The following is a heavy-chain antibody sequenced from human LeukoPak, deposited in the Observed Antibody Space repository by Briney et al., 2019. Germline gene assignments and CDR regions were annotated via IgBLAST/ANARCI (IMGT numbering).Heavy chain of an antibody. CDR2: IYTSGST. V-gene: IGHV4-61*02. J-gene: IGHJ3*02. D-gene: IGHD7-27*01. CDR1: GGSISSGSYY. CDR3: ARAGFILTGDRKDAFDI. Sequence: SQTLSLTCTVSGGSISSGSYYWSWIRQPAGKGLEWIERIYTSGSTNYNPSLKSRVTISVDTSKNQFSLKLSSVTAADTAVYYCARAGFILTGDRKDAFDIWGQGTMVTVSS.